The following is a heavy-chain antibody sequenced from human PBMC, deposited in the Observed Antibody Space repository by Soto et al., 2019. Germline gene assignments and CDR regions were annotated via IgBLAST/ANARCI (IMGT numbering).Heavy chain of an antibody. J-gene: IGHJ4*02. V-gene: IGHV5-51*01. Sequence: GESLKISCKGSAHSFTSYWTGWVRQMPGKGLEWMGIIYPGDSDTRYRPSFQGQVTFSADKSISTAYLQWSSLKASDTAMYYCARGSPAAIFWGQGTLVTVSS. CDR2: IYPGDSDT. D-gene: IGHD2-2*02. CDR3: ARGSPAAIF. CDR1: AHSFTSYW.